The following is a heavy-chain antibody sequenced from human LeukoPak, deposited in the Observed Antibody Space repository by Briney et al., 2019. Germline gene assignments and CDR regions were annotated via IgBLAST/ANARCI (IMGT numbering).Heavy chain of an antibody. CDR3: ARVGNYYDSSGYYYGVDWFDP. D-gene: IGHD3-22*01. CDR1: SGSITGYY. Sequence: PSETLSLTCTVSSGSITGYYWSWIRQPPGKGLEWIGYIYYSGSTNYNPSLKSRVTISVDTSKNQFSLKLSSVTAADTAVYYCARVGNYYDSSGYYYGVDWFDPWGQGTLVTVSS. J-gene: IGHJ5*02. CDR2: IYYSGST. V-gene: IGHV4-59*01.